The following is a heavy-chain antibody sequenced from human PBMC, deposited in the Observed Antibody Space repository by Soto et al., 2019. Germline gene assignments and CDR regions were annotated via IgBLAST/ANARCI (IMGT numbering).Heavy chain of an antibody. V-gene: IGHV3-7*05. CDR3: ARRIHLWENNYFDY. CDR2: IKQDGSEK. D-gene: IGHD5-18*01. J-gene: IGHJ4*02. Sequence: PGGSLRLSCAASGFTFSSDWMSWVRQAPGIGLEWVANIKQDGSEKYYVDSVKGRFTISRDNAKNSLYLQMNSLRAEDTAVYYCARRIHLWENNYFDYWGQGTLVTVSS. CDR1: GFTFSSDW.